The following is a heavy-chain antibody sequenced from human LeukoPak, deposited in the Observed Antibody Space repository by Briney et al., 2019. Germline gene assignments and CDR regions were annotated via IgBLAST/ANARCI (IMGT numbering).Heavy chain of an antibody. CDR1: GFTFSSYS. Sequence: PGGSLRLSCAASGFTFSSYSMNWVRQAPGKGLEWVSSISSSSSYIYYADSVKGRFTISRDNAKNSLYLQMNSLRAEDTAVYYCASLTAARNSRITDAFDIWGQGTMVTVSS. CDR2: ISSSSSYI. CDR3: ASLTAARNSRITDAFDI. J-gene: IGHJ3*02. D-gene: IGHD6-6*01. V-gene: IGHV3-21*01.